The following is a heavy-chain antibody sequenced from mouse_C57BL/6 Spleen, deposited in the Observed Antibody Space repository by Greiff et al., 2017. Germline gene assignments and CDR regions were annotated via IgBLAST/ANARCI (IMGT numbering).Heavy chain of an antibody. CDR1: GYTFTSYW. CDR2: IYPGSGST. D-gene: IGHD1-1*01. V-gene: IGHV1-55*01. J-gene: IGHJ2*01. Sequence: QVQLKQPGAELVKPGASVKMSCKASGYTFTSYWITWVKQRPGQGLEWIGDIYPGSGSTNYNEKFKSKATLTVDTSSSTAYMQLSSLTSEDSAVYYCARSGTTVVRYFDYWGQGTTLTVSS. CDR3: ARSGTTVVRYFDY.